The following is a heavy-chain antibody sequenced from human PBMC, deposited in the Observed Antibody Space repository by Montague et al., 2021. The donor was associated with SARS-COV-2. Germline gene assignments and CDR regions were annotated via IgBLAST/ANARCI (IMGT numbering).Heavy chain of an antibody. Sequence: SLRLSCAASGFTFSSYAMHWVRQAPGKGLEWVAVISYDGSNKYYADSVKGRFTISRDNSKNTLYLQMNSLRAEDTAVYYCARDWEITMVRGAPLYGMDVWGQGTTVTVSS. J-gene: IGHJ6*02. V-gene: IGHV3-30-3*01. CDR2: ISYDGSNK. CDR3: ARDWEITMVRGAPLYGMDV. CDR1: GFTFSSYA. D-gene: IGHD3-10*01.